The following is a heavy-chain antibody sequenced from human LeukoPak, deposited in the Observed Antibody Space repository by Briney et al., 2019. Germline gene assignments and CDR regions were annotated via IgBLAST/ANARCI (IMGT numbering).Heavy chain of an antibody. J-gene: IGHJ4*02. CDR1: GFTFSNYA. Sequence: GGSLRLSCAASGFTFSNYAMSWVRQAPEKGLEWLSGIVGGGGGTFYADSVKGRFTLSRDNSKDTLYLQMNSLRAEDTAVYYCAKSAGGIDFWSGHDSWGQGILVTVSS. CDR2: IVGGGGGT. D-gene: IGHD3-3*01. V-gene: IGHV3-23*01. CDR3: AKSAGGIDFWSGHDS.